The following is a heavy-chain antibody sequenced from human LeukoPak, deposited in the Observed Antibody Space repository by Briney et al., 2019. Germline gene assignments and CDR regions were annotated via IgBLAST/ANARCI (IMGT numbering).Heavy chain of an antibody. CDR3: ASTGYCIGGSCYSNYFDH. CDR1: GDSLSGYY. V-gene: IGHV4-59*01. J-gene: IGHJ4*02. CDR2: IHYSGTT. D-gene: IGHD2-15*01. Sequence: PSETLSLTCTVSGDSLSGYYWSWIRQPPGKGPEWIGNIHYSGTTNYNPSLKSRVTISVDTSKNQFSLKLTSVTAADTAVYYCASTGYCIGGSCYSNYFDHWGQGTLVTVSS.